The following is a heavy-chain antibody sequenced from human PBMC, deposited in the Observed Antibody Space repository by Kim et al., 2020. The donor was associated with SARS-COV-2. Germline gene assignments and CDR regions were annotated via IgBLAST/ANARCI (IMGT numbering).Heavy chain of an antibody. J-gene: IGHJ4*02. D-gene: IGHD2-2*01. CDR2: IIPIFGTA. Sequence: SVKVSCKASGGTFSSYAISWVRQAPGQGLEWMGGIIPIFGTANYAQKFQGRVTITADESTSTAYMELSSLRSEDTAVYYCARETLGYCSSTSCSTFDYWGQGTLVTVSS. CDR3: ARETLGYCSSTSCSTFDY. CDR1: GGTFSSYA. V-gene: IGHV1-69*13.